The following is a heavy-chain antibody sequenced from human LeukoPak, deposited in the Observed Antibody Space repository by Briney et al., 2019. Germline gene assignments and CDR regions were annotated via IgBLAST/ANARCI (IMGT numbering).Heavy chain of an antibody. D-gene: IGHD3-10*01. CDR2: ISPTGYTI. V-gene: IGHV3-48*03. CDR3: ARVGYHGSGSFDY. CDR1: TFSFSNYE. J-gene: IGHJ4*02. Sequence: GGSLRLSCAASTFSFSNYEMNWVRQAPGQGLEWVSYISPTGYTIYYADSVKGRFTISRDSAKNSLYLQMSSLRAEDTAVYYCARVGYHGSGSFDYWGQGTLVTVSS.